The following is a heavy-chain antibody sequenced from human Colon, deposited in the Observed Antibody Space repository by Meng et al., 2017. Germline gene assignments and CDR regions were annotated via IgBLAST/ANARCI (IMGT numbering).Heavy chain of an antibody. CDR1: GASVSSGPYY. Sequence: QVLLQESVPGLVQPSQNLYLTCSVSGASVSSGPYYWSWIRQHPGKGLEWIGYIYYSGSTYYNPSLKSRVIISVDSSKNQFSLNLTSVTAADTAVYYCATEATLYYFDYWGQGALVTVSS. CDR2: IYYSGST. CDR3: ATEATLYYFDY. D-gene: IGHD3-16*01. J-gene: IGHJ4*02. V-gene: IGHV4-31*03.